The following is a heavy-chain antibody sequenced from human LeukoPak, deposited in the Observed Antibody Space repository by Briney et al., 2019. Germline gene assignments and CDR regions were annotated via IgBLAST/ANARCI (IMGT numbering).Heavy chain of an antibody. V-gene: IGHV3-69-1*02. J-gene: IGHJ4*02. CDR2: ISRGTYI. D-gene: IGHD2-15*01. Sequence: GGSLRLSCAASGFTVSSNYMSWVRQAPGKGLEWISHISRGTYIAYADSVKGRFSISRDNAKNSLYLQMNSLRAEDTAVYYCTREQDREAAATVIGDSWGQGTLVTVSS. CDR1: GFTVSSNY. CDR3: TREQDREAAATVIGDS.